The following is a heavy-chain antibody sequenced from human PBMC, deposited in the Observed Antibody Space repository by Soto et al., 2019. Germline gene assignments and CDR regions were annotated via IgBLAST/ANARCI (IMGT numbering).Heavy chain of an antibody. J-gene: IGHJ4*02. CDR1: GFTFSNAW. CDR3: TTEERGQSELDY. CDR2: IKSKTDGGTT. V-gene: IGHV3-15*07. D-gene: IGHD1-1*01. Sequence: EVQLVESGGGLVKPGGSLRLSCEASGFTFSNAWMNWVRQAPGKGLEWVGRIKSKTDGGTTDYAATVKGRFTISRDDSKNTLYLQMNSLKTEDTAVYYCTTEERGQSELDYWGQGTLVTVSS.